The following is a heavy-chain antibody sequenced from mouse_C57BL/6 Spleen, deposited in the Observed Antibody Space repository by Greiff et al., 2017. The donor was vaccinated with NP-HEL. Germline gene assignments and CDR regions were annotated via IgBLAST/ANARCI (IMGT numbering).Heavy chain of an antibody. J-gene: IGHJ4*01. Sequence: QVQLQQPGAELVKPGASVKMSCKASGYTFTSYWITWVKQRPGQGLEWIGDIYPGSGSTNYNEKFKSKATLTVDTSSNTAYMQLSSLTSEDSAVYYCARDYGSSDYYSMDYWGQGTSVTVSA. CDR1: GYTFTSYW. V-gene: IGHV1-55*01. CDR3: ARDYGSSDYYSMDY. CDR2: IYPGSGST. D-gene: IGHD1-1*01.